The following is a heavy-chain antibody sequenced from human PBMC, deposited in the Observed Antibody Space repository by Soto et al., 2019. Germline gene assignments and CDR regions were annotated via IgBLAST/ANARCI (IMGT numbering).Heavy chain of an antibody. CDR3: APHPALGHCSGGSCYSGWFDH. J-gene: IGHJ5*02. Sequence: GGSLRLSCAASVFTFSDYYMSCIRQAPGKGLEWVSYISSSGSTIYYADSVKGRFTISRDNAKNSLYLQMNSLRAEDTAVYYCAPHPALGHCSGGSCYSGWFDHSGPGPLVTVSS. D-gene: IGHD2-15*01. CDR2: ISSSGSTI. CDR1: VFTFSDYY. V-gene: IGHV3-11*01.